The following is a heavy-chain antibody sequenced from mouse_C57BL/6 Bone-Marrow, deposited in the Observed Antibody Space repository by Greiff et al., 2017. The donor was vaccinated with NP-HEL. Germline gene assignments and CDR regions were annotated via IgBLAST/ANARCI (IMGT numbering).Heavy chain of an antibody. Sequence: VQLQQSGTVLARPGASVKMSCKTSGYTFTSYWMHWVNQRPGQGLEWIGAIYPGNSDTSYNQKFKGKAKLTAATSASTAYMELSSLTNEDSAVYYCTRPFYYGNSYYAMDYWGQGTSVTVSS. V-gene: IGHV1-5*01. CDR1: GYTFTSYW. D-gene: IGHD2-1*01. J-gene: IGHJ4*01. CDR3: TRPFYYGNSYYAMDY. CDR2: IYPGNSDT.